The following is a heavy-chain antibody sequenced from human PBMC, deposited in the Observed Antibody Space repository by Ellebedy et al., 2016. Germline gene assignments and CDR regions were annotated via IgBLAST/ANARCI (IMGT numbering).Heavy chain of an antibody. J-gene: IGHJ4*02. CDR1: GFTFSSYA. D-gene: IGHD6-13*01. V-gene: IGHV3-30-3*01. CDR3: ARTLSSSWYYFDY. CDR2: ISYDGSNK. Sequence: GESLKISXAASGFTFSSYAMHWVRQAPGKGLEWVAVISYDGSNKYYADSVKGRFTISRDNSKNTLFLQMDSLRAEDTAVYYCARTLSSSWYYFDYWGQGIQVTVSS.